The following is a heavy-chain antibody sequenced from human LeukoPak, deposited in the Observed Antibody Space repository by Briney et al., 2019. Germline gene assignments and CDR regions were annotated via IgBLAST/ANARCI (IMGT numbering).Heavy chain of an antibody. V-gene: IGHV1-18*01. CDR1: GYTFTSYG. J-gene: IGHJ4*02. D-gene: IGHD3-22*01. CDR3: ARANYYDSSGYYYFDY. Sequence: ASVKVSCKASGYTFTSYGISWVRQAPGQGLEWMGWISAYNGNTNYAQKLQGRVTMTTDTSTSTAYMELRSLRSDDTAVYYCARANYYDSSGYYYFDYWGQGTLVTVSS. CDR2: ISAYNGNT.